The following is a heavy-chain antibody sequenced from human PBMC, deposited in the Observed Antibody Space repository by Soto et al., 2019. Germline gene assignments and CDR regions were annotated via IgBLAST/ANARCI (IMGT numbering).Heavy chain of an antibody. D-gene: IGHD6-19*01. CDR2: IYHSGST. V-gene: IGHV4-4*02. Sequence: QVQLQESGPGLVKPSGTLSLTCAVSGDSISSTNWWSWVRQPPGKGLEWIGEIYHSGSTNYNPSLKSRVTISVDKSKNQFSLKSSSVTAADTAVYYCARKQWLVPNWFDPWGQGTLVTVSS. CDR3: ARKQWLVPNWFDP. CDR1: GDSISSTNW. J-gene: IGHJ5*02.